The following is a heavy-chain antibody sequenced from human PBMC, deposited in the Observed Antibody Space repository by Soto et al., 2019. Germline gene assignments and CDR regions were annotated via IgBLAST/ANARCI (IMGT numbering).Heavy chain of an antibody. D-gene: IGHD3-10*01. Sequence: QVQLVQSGAEVKKPGSSVKVSCKASGGTFSSYTISWVRQAPGQGLEWMGRIIPILGIANYAQKFHGRVTITADKSTSTAYMELSSLGSEDTAVYYCARGPYYYGSGSYYKFPVFDYWGQGTLVTVSS. J-gene: IGHJ4*02. CDR3: ARGPYYYGSGSYYKFPVFDY. CDR1: GGTFSSYT. V-gene: IGHV1-69*02. CDR2: IIPILGIA.